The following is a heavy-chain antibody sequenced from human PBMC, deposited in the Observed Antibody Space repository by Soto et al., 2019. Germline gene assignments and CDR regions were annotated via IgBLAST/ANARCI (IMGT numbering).Heavy chain of an antibody. CDR2: ISSRGDII. CDR1: GFIFSDYY. V-gene: IGHV3-11*01. D-gene: IGHD3-10*01. J-gene: IGHJ6*02. Sequence: GGPLRLSCSVSGFIFSDYYMSWIRQAPGKGLEWVSYISSRGDIIYYADSVKGRFTISRDNAKNSLYLQMNSLRAEDTAVYYCAKCGSGCYYSVWGQGATVPVSS. CDR3: AKCGSGCYYSV.